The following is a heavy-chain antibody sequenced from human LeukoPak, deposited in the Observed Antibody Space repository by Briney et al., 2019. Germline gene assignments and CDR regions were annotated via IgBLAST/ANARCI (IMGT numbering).Heavy chain of an antibody. CDR3: AKFPGCSYGSCFDY. V-gene: IGHV3-23*01. J-gene: IGHJ4*02. D-gene: IGHD5-18*01. CDR2: ISGSGGST. Sequence: PGGSLRLSCAASGFTFSSYAMSWVRQAPGKGLEWVSAISGSGGSTYYADSVKGRFTISRDNSKNTLYLQMNSLRGEDTAVYYCAKFPGCSYGSCFDYWGQGTLVTVSS. CDR1: GFTFSSYA.